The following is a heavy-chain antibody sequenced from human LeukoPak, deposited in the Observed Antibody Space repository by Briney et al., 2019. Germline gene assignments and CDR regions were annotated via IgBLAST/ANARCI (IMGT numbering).Heavy chain of an antibody. D-gene: IGHD5-12*01. CDR1: GFTVSSNY. J-gene: IGHJ4*02. Sequence: GGSLRLSCAASGFTVSSNYMSWVRQAPGKGLEWVSVIYSGGSTYYADSVKGRFTISRDNSKNTLYLQMNSLRAEDTAVYYCARGGGGYDSKYYFDYWGQGTLVTVSS. V-gene: IGHV3-66*01. CDR3: ARGGGGYDSKYYFDY. CDR2: IYSGGST.